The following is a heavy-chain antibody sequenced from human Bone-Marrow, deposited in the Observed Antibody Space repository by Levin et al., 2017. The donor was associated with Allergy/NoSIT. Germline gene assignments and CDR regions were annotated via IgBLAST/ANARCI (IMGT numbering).Heavy chain of an antibody. J-gene: IGHJ6*03. CDR2: ISSSSSYT. D-gene: IGHD1-1*01. V-gene: IGHV3-11*06. Sequence: GESLKISCAASGFTFSDYYMSWIRQAPGKGLEWVSYISSSSSYTNYADSVKGRFTISRDNAKNSLYLQMNSLRAEDTAVYYCARDTLILRRYNWNDDLNYMDVWGEGTTVTVSS. CDR1: GFTFSDYY. CDR3: ARDTLILRRYNWNDDLNYMDV.